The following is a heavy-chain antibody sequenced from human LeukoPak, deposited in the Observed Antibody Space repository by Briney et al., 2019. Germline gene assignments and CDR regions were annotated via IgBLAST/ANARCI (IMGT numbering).Heavy chain of an antibody. J-gene: IGHJ4*02. V-gene: IGHV3-48*01. D-gene: IGHD3-16*01. CDR3: ATRARGGVSDY. CDR2: ISSSSSTI. Sequence: GGSLRLSCAASGFTFSSYSMNWVRQAPGRGLEWVSYISSSSSTIYYADSVKGRFTISRDNAKNSLYLQMNSLIAEDTAVYYCATRARGGVSDYWGQGTLVTVSS. CDR1: GFTFSSYS.